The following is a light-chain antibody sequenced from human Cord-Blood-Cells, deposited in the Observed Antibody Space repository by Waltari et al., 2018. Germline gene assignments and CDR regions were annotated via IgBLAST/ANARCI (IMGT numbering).Light chain of an antibody. V-gene: IGLV2-14*01. Sequence: QSALTQPASVSGSPGQSLTISCTGTSSDVGGYNYVSWYQQHPGKDPKLMIYDVSNRPSGVSNRFSGSKSGNTASLTISGLQAEDEADYYCSSYTSSSTVVFGGGTKLTVL. CDR1: SSDVGGYNY. J-gene: IGLJ2*01. CDR3: SSYTSSSTVV. CDR2: DVS.